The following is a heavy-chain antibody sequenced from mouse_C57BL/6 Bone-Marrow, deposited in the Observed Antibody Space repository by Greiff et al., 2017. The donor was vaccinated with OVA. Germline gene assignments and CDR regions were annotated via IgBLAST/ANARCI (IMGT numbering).Heavy chain of an antibody. V-gene: IGHV5-17*01. Sequence: EVKLVESGGGLVKPGGSLKLSCAASGFTFSDYGMHWVRQAPEKGLEWVAYISSGSSTIYYADTVKGRFTISRDNAKNTLFLQMTSLRSEDTAMYYGAREGDGYGYFDYWGQGTTLTVSS. CDR2: ISSGSSTI. CDR1: GFTFSDYG. CDR3: AREGDGYGYFDY. D-gene: IGHD2-2*01. J-gene: IGHJ2*01.